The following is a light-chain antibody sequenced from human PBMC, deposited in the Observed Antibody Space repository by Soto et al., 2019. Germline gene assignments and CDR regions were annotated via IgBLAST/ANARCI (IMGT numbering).Light chain of an antibody. J-gene: IGKJ5*01. CDR3: QQYHNWPPIT. CDR1: QSISTN. CDR2: GAS. V-gene: IGKV3D-15*01. Sequence: IMVSKSPADLSLSQGETATLSSRARQSISTNLAWYQQKLGQAPRLLIYGASTRATGIPARFSGSGSGTEFTLTISSLQSEDFAVYYCQQYHNWPPITFGQGTRLEIK.